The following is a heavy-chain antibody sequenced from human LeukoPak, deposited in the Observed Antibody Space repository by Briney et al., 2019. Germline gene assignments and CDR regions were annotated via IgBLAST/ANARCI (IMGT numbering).Heavy chain of an antibody. J-gene: IGHJ6*02. CDR1: GYTFTSYD. Sequence: ASVKVSCKASGYTFTSYDINWVRQATGQGLEWMGWMNPNSGNTGYAQKFQGRATMTRNTSISTAYMELSSLRSEDTAVYYCARAKGSGSYSVYYYYGMDVWGQGTTVTVSS. CDR2: MNPNSGNT. V-gene: IGHV1-8*01. D-gene: IGHD3-10*01. CDR3: ARAKGSGSYSVYYYYGMDV.